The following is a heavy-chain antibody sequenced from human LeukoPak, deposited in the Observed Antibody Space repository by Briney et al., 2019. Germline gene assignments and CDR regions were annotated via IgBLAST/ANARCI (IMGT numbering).Heavy chain of an antibody. CDR3: TIMHRYYDGSGYWVQ. J-gene: IGHJ4*02. Sequence: GGSLRLSCAASGFTFSSYAMSWVRQAPGKGLEWVSGISTSGGSTSYADSAKGRFTISRDNPRNTLYMQMNSMRAEDTAVYYCTIMHRYYDGSGYWVQWGQGTLVTVSS. CDR1: GFTFSSYA. D-gene: IGHD3-22*01. V-gene: IGHV3-23*01. CDR2: ISTSGGST.